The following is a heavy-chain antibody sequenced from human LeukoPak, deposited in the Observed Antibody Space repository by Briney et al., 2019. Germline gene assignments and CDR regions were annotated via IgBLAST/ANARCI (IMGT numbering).Heavy chain of an antibody. CDR1: GFTFSTKY. V-gene: IGHV3-66*01. D-gene: IGHD3/OR15-3a*01. CDR3: ARSLGTSHYYALNL. CDR2: LHSGGNT. Sequence: GGSLKLSCVASGFTFSTKYMTWVRQAPGKGLEWVSVLHSGGNTYYADSVKGRFTLSRDDSKNTLFLQMNSLRVDDTAVYYCARSLGTSHYYALNLWGQGTTVTVSS. J-gene: IGHJ6*02.